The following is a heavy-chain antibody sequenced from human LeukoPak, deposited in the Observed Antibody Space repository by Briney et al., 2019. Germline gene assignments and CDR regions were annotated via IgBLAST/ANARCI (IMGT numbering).Heavy chain of an antibody. V-gene: IGHV1-18*01. CDR2: ISAYNGNT. CDR3: ARARHDSSGYYLDY. Sequence: ASVKVSCKASGYTFTSYGISWVRQAPGQGLEWMGWISAYNGNTNYTQKLQGRVTMTTDTSTSTAYMELRSLRSDDTAVYYCARARHDSSGYYLDYWGQGTLVTVSS. D-gene: IGHD3-22*01. J-gene: IGHJ4*02. CDR1: GYTFTSYG.